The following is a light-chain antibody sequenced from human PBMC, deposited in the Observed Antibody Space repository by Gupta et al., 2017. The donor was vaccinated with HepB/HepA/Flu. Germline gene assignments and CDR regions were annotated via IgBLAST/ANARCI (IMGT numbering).Light chain of an antibody. V-gene: IGKV4-1*01. J-gene: IGKJ3*01. CDR1: QSVLYSSSSKNY. CDR3: QQYYSTLFT. Sequence: DIVMTQSPDSLAVSLGERATINCKSSQSVLYSSSSKNYLPCYQQKPGQPPKLLIYWASTRGSGVPDRFSGSGSGTDFTLTISSLQAEDVALYYWQQYYSTLFTFGPGTKVDIK. CDR2: WAS.